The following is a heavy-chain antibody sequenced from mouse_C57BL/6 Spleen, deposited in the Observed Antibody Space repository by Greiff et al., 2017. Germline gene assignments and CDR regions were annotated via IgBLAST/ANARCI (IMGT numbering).Heavy chain of an antibody. CDR2: INPGSGGT. CDR1: GYAFTNYL. CDR3: ARSRGGYYAMDY. J-gene: IGHJ4*01. Sequence: QVQLQQSGAELVRPGTSVKVSCKASGYAFTNYLIEWVKQRPGQGLEWIGVINPGSGGTNYNEQFKGKATLTADKSSSTAYMQLSSLTSEDSAVYFCARSRGGYYAMDYWGQGTSVTVSS. V-gene: IGHV1-54*01.